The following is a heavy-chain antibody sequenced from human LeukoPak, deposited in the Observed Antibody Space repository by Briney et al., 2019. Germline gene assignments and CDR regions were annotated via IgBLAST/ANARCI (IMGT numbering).Heavy chain of an antibody. D-gene: IGHD3-10*01. CDR2: ISGSGGST. V-gene: IGHV3-23*01. J-gene: IGHJ4*02. Sequence: PGGSLRLSRAASGFTFSSYAMSWVRQAPGKGLEWVSAISGSGGSTYYADSVKGRFTISRDNSKNTLYLQMNSLRAEDTAVYYCAKYYYGSGSYYRNPPGYWGQGTLVTVSS. CDR3: AKYYYGSGSYYRNPPGY. CDR1: GFTFSSYA.